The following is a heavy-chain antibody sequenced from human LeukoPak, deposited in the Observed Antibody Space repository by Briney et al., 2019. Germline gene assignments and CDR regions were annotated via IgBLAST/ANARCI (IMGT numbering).Heavy chain of an antibody. CDR1: GFTFSSYG. V-gene: IGHV3-30*02. CDR2: IRYDGSNK. CDR3: AKDYGDSLPFDY. Sequence: GGSLRLSCAASGFTFSSYGMHWVRQAPGKGLEWVAFIRYDGSNKYYADSVKGRFTISRDNSKNTLYLQMNSLRGEDTAEYYCAKDYGDSLPFDYWGQGTLVTVSS. D-gene: IGHD4-17*01. J-gene: IGHJ4*02.